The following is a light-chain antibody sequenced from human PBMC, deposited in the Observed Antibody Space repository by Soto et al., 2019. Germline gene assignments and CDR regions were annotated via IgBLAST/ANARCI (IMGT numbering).Light chain of an antibody. CDR2: KAS. J-gene: IGKJ4*01. Sequence: DIQMTQSPSSLSASVGDRVTITCRASQSISNWLAWYQQKPGKAPKLLIYKASLLESGVPSRFSGSGSGTEFTLTISSLQPDDFGTYYCQEYNTYFPAFGGGTKVDIK. V-gene: IGKV1-5*03. CDR3: QEYNTYFPA. CDR1: QSISNW.